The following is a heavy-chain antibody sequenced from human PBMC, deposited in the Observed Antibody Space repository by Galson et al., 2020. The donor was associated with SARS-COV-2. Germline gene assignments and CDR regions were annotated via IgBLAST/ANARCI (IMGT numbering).Heavy chain of an antibody. CDR2: FNPEDGET. D-gene: IGHD2-2*01. Sequence: ASVKVSCKVSGYTLTELSMHWVRQAPGKGLEWMGGFNPEDGETIYAQKFQGRVTMTEDTSTDTAYLELSSLSSEDTAVYYFATSSPYCSSASWHHGWFDRWGEGTVAVVSS. CDR3: ATSSPYCSSASWHHGWFDR. J-gene: IGHJ5*02. V-gene: IGHV1-24*01. CDR1: GYTLTELS.